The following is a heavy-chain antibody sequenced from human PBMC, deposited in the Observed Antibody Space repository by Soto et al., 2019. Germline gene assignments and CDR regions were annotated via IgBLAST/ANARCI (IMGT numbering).Heavy chain of an antibody. Sequence: QVQLVQSGAEVKKPGSSVKVSCKASGGTFSSYAISWVRQAPGQGLEWMGGIIPIFGTANYAQKFQGRVTITADESTSTAYMELSSLRSKDTAVYYCASVRSGPYDILTGYYKGGAFDIWGQGTMVTVSS. V-gene: IGHV1-69*01. D-gene: IGHD3-9*01. CDR2: IIPIFGTA. CDR1: GGTFSSYA. CDR3: ASVRSGPYDILTGYYKGGAFDI. J-gene: IGHJ3*02.